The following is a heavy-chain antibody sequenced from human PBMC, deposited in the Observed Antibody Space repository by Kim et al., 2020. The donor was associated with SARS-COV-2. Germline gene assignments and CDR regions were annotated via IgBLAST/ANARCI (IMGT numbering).Heavy chain of an antibody. CDR3: AKEGGATQQLGFDP. Sequence: GGSLRLSCAASGFTFSSYAMSWVRQAPGKGLEWVSAISGSGGSTYYADSVRGRFTISRDNTKNTLCLQMNSLRAEDTAVYYCAKEGGATQQLGFDPWGQGTLVTVSS. D-gene: IGHD1-26*01. CDR1: GFTFSSYA. V-gene: IGHV3-23*01. CDR2: ISGSGGST. J-gene: IGHJ5*02.